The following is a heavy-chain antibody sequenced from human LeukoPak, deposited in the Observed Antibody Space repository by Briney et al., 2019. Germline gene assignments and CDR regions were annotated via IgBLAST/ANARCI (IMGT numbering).Heavy chain of an antibody. J-gene: IGHJ3*02. CDR3: TGITMIVETLDI. CDR1: GFTLSGSA. Sequence: GGSLRLSCAASGFTLSGSAMHWVRQASGKGLEWVGRIRSKASRYATAYGGSVKGSLTITRDDSKNTAYLHLNSMKTEDTAVYYCTGITMIVETLDIWGQGTMVTVSS. V-gene: IGHV3-73*01. CDR2: IRSKASRYAT. D-gene: IGHD3-22*01.